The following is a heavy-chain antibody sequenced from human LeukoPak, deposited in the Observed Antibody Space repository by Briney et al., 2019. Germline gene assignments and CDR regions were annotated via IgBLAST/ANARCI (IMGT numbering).Heavy chain of an antibody. CDR2: ISGSGVST. CDR1: GFTFSSYA. D-gene: IGHD3-22*01. CDR3: AKYPTYYYESSGYYYFDY. V-gene: IGHV3-23*01. Sequence: GGSLRLSCAASGFTFSSYAMSWVRQAPGKGLEWVSIISGSGVSTYYADPVKGRFTISRDNSENTLYLQMNSLRAEDTAVYYCAKYPTYYYESSGYYYFDYWGQGTLVTVSS. J-gene: IGHJ4*02.